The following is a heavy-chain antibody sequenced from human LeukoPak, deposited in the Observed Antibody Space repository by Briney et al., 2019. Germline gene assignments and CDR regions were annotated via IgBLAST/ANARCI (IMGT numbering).Heavy chain of an antibody. CDR3: AGPYGDNGFFDY. J-gene: IGHJ4*02. CDR1: GFTFSSYS. Sequence: TGGSLRLSCAASGFTFSSYSMNWVRQAPGKGLEWVSSISSSSSYIYYADSVKGRFTISRDNAKNSLYLQMNSLRAEDTAVYYCAGPYGDNGFFDYWGQGTLVTVSS. CDR2: ISSSSSYI. V-gene: IGHV3-21*01. D-gene: IGHD2-8*01.